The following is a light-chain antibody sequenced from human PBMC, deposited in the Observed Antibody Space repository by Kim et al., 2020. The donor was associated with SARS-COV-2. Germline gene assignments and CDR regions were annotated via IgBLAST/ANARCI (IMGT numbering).Light chain of an antibody. Sequence: DIQMTQSPSSLSASVGDRVTITCRASQGITTSLAWFQQKPGKAPKSLIYAASNLQSGVPSKFSGSGSGTDFTLTINTLQPEDLATYYCQQYYNYPLTFGGGTKVDIK. V-gene: IGKV1-16*02. CDR2: AAS. CDR1: QGITTS. J-gene: IGKJ4*01. CDR3: QQYYNYPLT.